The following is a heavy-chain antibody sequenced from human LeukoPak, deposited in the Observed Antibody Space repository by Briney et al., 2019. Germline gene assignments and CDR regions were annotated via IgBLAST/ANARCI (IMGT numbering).Heavy chain of an antibody. CDR3: ARRGKQSGVSDY. CDR2: INPNSGGT. Sequence: ASVKVSCKASGYTFTGYYMHWVRQAPGQGLEWMGWINPNSGGTNYAQKFQGRVTMTRDTSTSTAYMELSRLRADDTAVYYCARRGKQSGVSDYWGQGTLITVSS. J-gene: IGHJ4*02. D-gene: IGHD6-19*01. V-gene: IGHV1-2*02. CDR1: GYTFTGYY.